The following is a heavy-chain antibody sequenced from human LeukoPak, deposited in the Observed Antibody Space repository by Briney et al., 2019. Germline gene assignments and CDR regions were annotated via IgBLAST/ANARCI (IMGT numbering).Heavy chain of an antibody. D-gene: IGHD7-27*01. CDR3: AKAGAIDY. CDR2: ISGSGGST. CDR1: GFTFTNYA. Sequence: PGGSLRLSCAASGFTFTNYAMNWVRQAPGKGLEWVSAISGSGGSTYYADSVEGRFTISRDNSKNTLYLQMNSLRAEDTAVYYCAKAGAIDYWGQGTLVTVSS. J-gene: IGHJ4*02. V-gene: IGHV3-23*01.